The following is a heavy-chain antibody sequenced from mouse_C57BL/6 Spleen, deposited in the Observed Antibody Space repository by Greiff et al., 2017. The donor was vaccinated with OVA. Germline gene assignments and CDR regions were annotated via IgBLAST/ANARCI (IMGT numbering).Heavy chain of an antibody. Sequence: EVQGVESGEGLVKPGGSLKLSCAASGFTFSSYALSWVRQTPEKRLEWVAYISSGGDYIYYADTVKGRFTISRDNARNTLYLQMSSLKSEDTAMYDCTRVRYPTDFDYWGQGTTLTVSS. CDR1: GFTFSSYA. V-gene: IGHV5-9-1*02. D-gene: IGHD1-1*01. CDR3: TRVRYPTDFDY. J-gene: IGHJ2*01. CDR2: ISSGGDYI.